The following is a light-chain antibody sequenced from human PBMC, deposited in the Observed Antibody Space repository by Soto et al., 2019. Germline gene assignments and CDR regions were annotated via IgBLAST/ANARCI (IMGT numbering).Light chain of an antibody. CDR1: QSVRSN. CDR3: QQYNDWPRT. CDR2: SAS. Sequence: EIVMTQSPATLSVSPGEGATLSCRASQSVRSNFAWYQQKPGQAPRLLIYSASTRATGIPARFSGSGSGTEFTLTISSLQSEDFAVYFCQQYNDWPRTFGQGTKVEMK. V-gene: IGKV3-15*01. J-gene: IGKJ1*01.